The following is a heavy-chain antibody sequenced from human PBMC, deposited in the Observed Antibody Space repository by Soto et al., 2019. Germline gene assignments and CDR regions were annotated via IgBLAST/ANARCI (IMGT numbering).Heavy chain of an antibody. CDR3: ARVSGYCSSTSCYESYYYYMDV. J-gene: IGHJ6*03. CDR1: GGSISSYY. D-gene: IGHD2-2*01. Sequence: SETLSLTCTVSGGSISSYYWSWIRQPPGKGLEWIGYIYYSGSTNYNPSLKSRVTISVDTSKNQFSLKLSSVTAADTAVYYCARVSGYCSSTSCYESYYYYMDVWGKGTTDTVSS. V-gene: IGHV4-59*01. CDR2: IYYSGST.